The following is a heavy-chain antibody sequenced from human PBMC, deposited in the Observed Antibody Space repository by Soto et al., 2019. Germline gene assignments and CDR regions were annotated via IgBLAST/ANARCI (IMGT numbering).Heavy chain of an antibody. J-gene: IGHJ4*02. CDR2: IIPIFGTA. D-gene: IGHD6-13*01. V-gene: IGHV1-69*01. CDR1: GGTFSSYA. CDR3: PRHLVRRYRSSWYAF. Sequence: QVQLVQSGAEVKKPGSSVKVSCKASGGTFSSYAISWVRQAPGQGLEWMGGIIPIFGTANYAQKFQGRVTITADESTSTAYMALSRLSSEATAVYYCPRHLVRRYRSSWYAFWGQGTLVTVSS.